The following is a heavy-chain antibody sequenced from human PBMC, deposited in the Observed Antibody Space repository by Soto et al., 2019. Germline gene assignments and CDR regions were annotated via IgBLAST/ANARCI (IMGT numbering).Heavy chain of an antibody. J-gene: IGHJ6*02. CDR1: GFTFSDYY. D-gene: IGHD3-10*01. V-gene: IGHV3-11*01. CDR3: ARGMVRGSYYGMDV. CDR2: ISSSGSTI. Sequence: PGGSLRLSCAASGFTFSDYYMSWIRQAPEKGLEWVSYISSSGSTIYYADSVKGRFTISRDNAKNSLYLQMNSLRAEDTAVYYCARGMVRGSYYGMDVWGQGTTVTVSS.